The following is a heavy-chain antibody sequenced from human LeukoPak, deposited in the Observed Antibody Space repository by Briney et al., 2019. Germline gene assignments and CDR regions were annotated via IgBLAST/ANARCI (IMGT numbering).Heavy chain of an antibody. J-gene: IGHJ5*02. CDR2: MSPNSGNT. V-gene: IGHV1-8*03. CDR1: GYNYLNYD. CDR3: ARRTLERRAGSWFDP. Sequence: ASVKVSCKASGYNYLNYDINWVRQAPGQGLEWMGWMSPNSGNTGYAQKFQGRVTITRNTSISTAYMELSSLRSDDTAVYFCARRTLERRAGSWFDPWGQGTLVTVSS. D-gene: IGHD3-3*01.